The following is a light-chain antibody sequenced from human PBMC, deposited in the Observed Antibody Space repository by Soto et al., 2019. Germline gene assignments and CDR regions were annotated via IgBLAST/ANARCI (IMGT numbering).Light chain of an antibody. CDR1: QSVNNN. CDR3: QQYNNRPPVT. V-gene: IGKV3-15*01. Sequence: EIVMTQSPATLSVSPGETATLSCRASQSVNNNLAWYQQRPGQAPRLLIYSAFTRATGVPARFSGSGSGTEFPLTISSLQSEDFAIYYCQQYNNRPPVTFGGGTKVEMK. CDR2: SAF. J-gene: IGKJ4*01.